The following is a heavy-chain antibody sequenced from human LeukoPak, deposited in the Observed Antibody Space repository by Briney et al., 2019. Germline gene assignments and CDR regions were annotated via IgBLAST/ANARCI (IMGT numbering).Heavy chain of an antibody. CDR2: IKQDGSEK. J-gene: IGHJ4*02. Sequence: GGSLRLSCAASGFTFSSYWMSWVRQAPGKGLEWVANIKQDGSEKYYVDSVKGRFTISRDNSKNTLYLQMSSLRADDTAVYYCAKGGSSYSEMDYWGQGTLVTVSS. V-gene: IGHV3-7*03. D-gene: IGHD4-11*01. CDR1: GFTFSSYW. CDR3: AKGGSSYSEMDY.